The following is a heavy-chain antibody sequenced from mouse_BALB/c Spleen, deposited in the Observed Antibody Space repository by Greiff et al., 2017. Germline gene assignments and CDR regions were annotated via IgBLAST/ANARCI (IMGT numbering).Heavy chain of an antibody. V-gene: IGHV2-9*02. CDR2: IWAGGST. Sequence: VQGVESGPGLVAPSQSLSITCTVSGFSLTSYGVHWVRQPPGKGLEWLGVIWAGGSTNYNSALMSRLSISKDNSKSQVFLKMNSLQTDDTAMYYCARDDGYYVEDAMDYWGQGTSVTVSS. CDR3: ARDDGYYVEDAMDY. CDR1: GFSLTSYG. J-gene: IGHJ4*01. D-gene: IGHD2-3*01.